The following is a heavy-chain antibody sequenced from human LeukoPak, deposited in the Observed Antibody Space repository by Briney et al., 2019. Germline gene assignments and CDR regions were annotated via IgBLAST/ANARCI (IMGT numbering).Heavy chain of an antibody. J-gene: IGHJ4*02. V-gene: IGHV1-2*02. CDR1: GYTFADYY. CDR2: INPNSGGT. CDR3: ARALLGVPPGTAVAGTSGLAY. Sequence: ASVKVSCKASGYTFADYYIHWVRQAPGQGQEWMGWINPNSGGTNSAQNFQGRVTMTRDTSTTTAYMELSRLTSDDTAVYYCARALLGVPPGTAVAGTSGLAYWGQETLVTVSS. D-gene: IGHD6-19*01.